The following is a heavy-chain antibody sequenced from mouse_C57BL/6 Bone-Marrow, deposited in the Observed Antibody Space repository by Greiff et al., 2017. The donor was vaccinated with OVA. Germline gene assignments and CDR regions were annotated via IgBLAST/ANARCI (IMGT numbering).Heavy chain of an antibody. Sequence: VQLVESGAELARPGASVKLSCKASGYTFTSYGISWVKQRTGQGLEWIGEIYPRSGDTYYNEKFKGKATLTADKSSSTAYMELRSLTSEDSAVYFCASSGYYYGSFDYWGQGTTLTVSS. V-gene: IGHV1-81*01. CDR3: ASSGYYYGSFDY. D-gene: IGHD1-1*01. J-gene: IGHJ2*01. CDR1: GYTFTSYG. CDR2: IYPRSGDT.